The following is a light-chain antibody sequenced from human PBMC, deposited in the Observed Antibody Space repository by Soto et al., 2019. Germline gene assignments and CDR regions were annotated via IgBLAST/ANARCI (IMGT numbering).Light chain of an antibody. Sequence: EIVMTQSPATLSVSPGERATLSCRASQSVASDLAWYQHKPGQAPRLLMYDASHRAVGIPARFSGSGFGTDFTLTISSLQPEDFATYYCQQSYSTPRDTFGGGTKADIK. V-gene: IGKV3D-15*01. CDR2: DAS. J-gene: IGKJ4*01. CDR3: QQSYSTPRDT. CDR1: QSVASD.